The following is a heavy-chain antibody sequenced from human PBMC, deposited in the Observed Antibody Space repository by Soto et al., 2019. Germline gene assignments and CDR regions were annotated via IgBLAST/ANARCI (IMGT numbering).Heavy chain of an antibody. D-gene: IGHD2-21*01. V-gene: IGHV4-39*01. CDR2: IFYTGTT. CDR3: ARLVVVAPVANV. Sequence: SETLSLTCSVSGGSVSYNSYYWGWIRQPPGKGLEWVGGIFYTGTTYYSPSLTDRVSISVDTSKNSFSLNLTSVTAADTAVYFCARLVVVAPVANVWGQGALVTVSS. J-gene: IGHJ4*02. CDR1: GGSVSYNSYY.